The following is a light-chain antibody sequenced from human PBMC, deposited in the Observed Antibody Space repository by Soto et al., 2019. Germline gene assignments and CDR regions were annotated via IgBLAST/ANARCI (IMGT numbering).Light chain of an antibody. CDR3: EQYGNSYT. Sequence: EIVLTQSPGTLSLSPGERATLSCRASQSVSSSYLAWYQQKPGQAPRLLIYGASSRATGIPDRFSGSGSGTDFTLTISRLEPEAFAVYYCEQYGNSYTFGQGTKVDIK. J-gene: IGKJ2*01. CDR1: QSVSSSY. V-gene: IGKV3-20*01. CDR2: GAS.